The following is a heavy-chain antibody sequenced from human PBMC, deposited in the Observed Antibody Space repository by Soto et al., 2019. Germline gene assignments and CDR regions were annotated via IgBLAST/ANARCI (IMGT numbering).Heavy chain of an antibody. D-gene: IGHD3-16*01. J-gene: IGHJ2*01. CDR2: IIPIFGTA. V-gene: IGHV1-69*01. Sequence: QVQLVQSGAEVKKPGSSVKVSCKASGGTFNSYSINWVRQAPGQGLEWMGGIIPIFGTANYAQKFQGRVTLTADESTSTAHMELSSLRNEDTAVYYCARPFQSWPGGWYFDLWGRGTLVTVSS. CDR3: ARPFQSWPGGWYFDL. CDR1: GGTFNSYS.